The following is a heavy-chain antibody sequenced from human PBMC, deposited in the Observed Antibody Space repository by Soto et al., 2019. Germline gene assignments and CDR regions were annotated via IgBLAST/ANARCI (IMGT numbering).Heavy chain of an antibody. CDR1: GYTFTGYY. J-gene: IGHJ5*02. D-gene: IGHD2-2*01. Sequence: QVQLVQSGAEVKKPGASVKVSCKASGYTFTGYYMHWVRQAPGQGLEWMGWINPNSGGTNYAQKFQGWVTMTRDTPISTAYMELSRLRSDDTAVYYCARGGWPIVVAPAAISWFDPWGQGTLVTVSS. CDR2: INPNSGGT. CDR3: ARGGWPIVVAPAAISWFDP. V-gene: IGHV1-2*04.